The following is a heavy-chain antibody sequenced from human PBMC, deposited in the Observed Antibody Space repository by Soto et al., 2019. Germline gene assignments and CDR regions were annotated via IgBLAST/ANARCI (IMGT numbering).Heavy chain of an antibody. CDR2: MNPTSGNT. V-gene: IGHV1-8*01. Sequence: QVQLVQSGAEVKKPGASVKVSCKASGYTFTSYDINWVRQATGQGLEWMGWMNPTSGNTGYAQKFQGRVTMTRHTSISTAYMELDSLRSEDTAVYYCARGATVSTYSYCYMDVLGKGTTVTVSS. J-gene: IGHJ6*03. CDR3: ARGATVSTYSYCYMDV. D-gene: IGHD4-4*01. CDR1: GYTFTSYD.